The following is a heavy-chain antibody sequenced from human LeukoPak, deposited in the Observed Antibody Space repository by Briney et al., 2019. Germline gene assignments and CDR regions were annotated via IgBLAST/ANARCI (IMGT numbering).Heavy chain of an antibody. V-gene: IGHV4-59*08. Sequence: SETLSLTCTVSGGSIRNYYWSWFRQPPEKGLEWIGYIYYSGSTNYSPSLKSRVTISVDTSKNQFSLKLTSVTAADTAVYYCARHGGGAADFHYWGQGTLVTVSS. CDR2: IYYSGST. D-gene: IGHD3-16*01. CDR3: ARHGGGAADFHY. CDR1: GGSIRNYY. J-gene: IGHJ4*02.